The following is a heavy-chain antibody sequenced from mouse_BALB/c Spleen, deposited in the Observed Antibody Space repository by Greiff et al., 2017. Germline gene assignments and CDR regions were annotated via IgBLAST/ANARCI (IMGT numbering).Heavy chain of an antibody. V-gene: IGHV3-2*02. Sequence: EVQLVESGPGLVKPSQSLSLTCTVTGYSITSDYAWNWIRQFPGNKLEWMGYISYSGSTSYNPSLKSRISITRDTSKNQFFLQLNSVTTEDTATYYCARGGNYAPFAYWGQGTLVTVSA. CDR3: ARGGNYAPFAY. J-gene: IGHJ3*01. CDR1: GYSITSDYA. D-gene: IGHD2-1*01. CDR2: ISYSGST.